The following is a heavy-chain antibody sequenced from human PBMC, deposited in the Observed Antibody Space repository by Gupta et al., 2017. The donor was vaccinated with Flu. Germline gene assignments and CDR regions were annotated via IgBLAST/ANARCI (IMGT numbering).Heavy chain of an antibody. CDR2: IKTETDGGTT. V-gene: IGHV3-15*01. J-gene: IGHJ6*02. Sequence: KGLEWVGRIKTETDGGTTDYAAPVKGRFTVSRDDSKNTLYLQMNSLRTEDTAIYYCTTAGGRPAAPRGPMDVWGQGTTVTVSS. CDR3: TTAGGRPAAPRGPMDV. D-gene: IGHD2-2*01.